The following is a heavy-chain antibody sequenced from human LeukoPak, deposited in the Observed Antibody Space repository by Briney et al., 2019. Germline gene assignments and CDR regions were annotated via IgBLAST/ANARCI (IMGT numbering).Heavy chain of an antibody. V-gene: IGHV3-49*04. Sequence: GGSLRLSCTPSGFTFCDYAMSWVRQAPGKGGGGVGFVKSKAYAGTTEYAPSMKGRFTISRDDSKSIAYLQMNSLKTEDTAVYYCTRSNYDSRTWFDPWGQGTLVTVSS. CDR3: TRSNYDSRTWFDP. J-gene: IGHJ5*02. CDR1: GFTFCDYA. D-gene: IGHD3-22*01. CDR2: VKSKAYAGTT.